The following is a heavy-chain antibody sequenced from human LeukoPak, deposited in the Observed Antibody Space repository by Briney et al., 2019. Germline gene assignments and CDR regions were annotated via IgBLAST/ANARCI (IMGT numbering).Heavy chain of an antibody. CDR2: ISGSGGST. Sequence: GGSLRLSCAASGFTFSDYYMSWIRQAPGKGLEWVSAISGSGGSTYYADSVKGRFTISRDNSKNTLYLQMNSLRAEDTAVYYCAKDPPAAAGTFDYWGQGTLVTVSS. CDR3: AKDPPAAAGTFDY. J-gene: IGHJ4*02. CDR1: GFTFSDYY. V-gene: IGHV3-23*01. D-gene: IGHD6-13*01.